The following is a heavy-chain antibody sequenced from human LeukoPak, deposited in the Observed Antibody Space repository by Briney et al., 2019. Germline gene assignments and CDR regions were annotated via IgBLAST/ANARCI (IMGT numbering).Heavy chain of an antibody. Sequence: GGSLRLSCAASAFTFSSYELNWVRQAPGKGLEWISYISSSGSIINYADSVKGRFTISSDNAKNSLYLQMNSLRAEDTAVYYCARGATRRSSGAFDIWGQGTMVTVSS. J-gene: IGHJ3*02. CDR1: AFTFSSYE. D-gene: IGHD6-6*01. CDR3: ARGATRRSSGAFDI. V-gene: IGHV3-48*03. CDR2: ISSSGSII.